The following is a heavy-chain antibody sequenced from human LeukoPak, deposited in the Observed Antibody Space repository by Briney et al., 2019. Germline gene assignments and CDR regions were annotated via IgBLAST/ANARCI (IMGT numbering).Heavy chain of an antibody. Sequence: ASVKVSCKASGGTFSSYAISWVRQAPGQGLEWMGRIIPILGIANYAQKFQGRVTMTRNTSISTAYMELSSLRSEDTAVYYCARGLKIGVRGVMGYWGQGTLVTVSS. V-gene: IGHV1-69*04. D-gene: IGHD3-10*01. CDR2: IIPILGIA. CDR3: ARGLKIGVRGVMGY. J-gene: IGHJ4*02. CDR1: GGTFSSYA.